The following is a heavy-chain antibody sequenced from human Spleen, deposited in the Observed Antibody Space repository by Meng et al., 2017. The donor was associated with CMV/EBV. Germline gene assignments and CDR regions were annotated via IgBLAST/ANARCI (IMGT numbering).Heavy chain of an antibody. CDR1: NYSINNGHY. J-gene: IGHJ4*02. CDR3: AFSSGADYGSGSRDY. Sequence: SETLSLTCTVSNYSINNGHYWRWIRQPPGKGLEWIGYINYSGSTKYNPSLKSRVIISGDTSKNQFSLKLSSVTAADTAVYYCAFSSGADYGSGSRDYWGQGTLVTVSS. V-gene: IGHV4-59*11. D-gene: IGHD3-10*01. CDR2: INYSGST.